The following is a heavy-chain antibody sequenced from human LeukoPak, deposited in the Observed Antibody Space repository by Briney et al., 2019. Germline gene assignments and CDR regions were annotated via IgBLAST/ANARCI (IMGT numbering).Heavy chain of an antibody. CDR2: IKQDGSEK. V-gene: IGHV3-7*01. D-gene: IGHD2-15*01. CDR1: GFTFSSYW. Sequence: GGSLRLSCAASGFTFSSYWMSWVRQAPGKGLEWVANIKQDGSEKYYVDSVKGRFTISRDNAKNSLYLQMNSLRAEDTAVYYCARDWYCSGGSCYSNDASDIWGQGTMVTVSS. CDR3: ARDWYCSGGSCYSNDASDI. J-gene: IGHJ3*02.